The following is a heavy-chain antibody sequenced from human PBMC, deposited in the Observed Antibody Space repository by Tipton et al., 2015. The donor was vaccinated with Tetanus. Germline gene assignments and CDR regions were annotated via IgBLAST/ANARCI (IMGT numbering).Heavy chain of an antibody. J-gene: IGHJ6*02. CDR2: INYDGST. Sequence: TLSLTCAVYGGTFNNYFWTWIRQPPGKGLEWIGEINYDGSTNYSPSLKSRVTLSLDTTKKQVSLKLSSVTAADTAVYYCARGDYYGSGTYDVWGQGPTLTVPS. V-gene: IGHV4-34*01. CDR3: ARGDYYGSGTYDV. D-gene: IGHD3-10*01. CDR1: GGTFNNYF.